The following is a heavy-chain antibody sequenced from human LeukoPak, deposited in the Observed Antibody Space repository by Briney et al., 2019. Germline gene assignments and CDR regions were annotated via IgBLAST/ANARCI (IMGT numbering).Heavy chain of an antibody. Sequence: ASVKVSCKASGYTFTNYAIHWVRQAPGRRLEWMGWINAGNADTRYSQEFQGRVTITADESTSTAYMELSSLRSEDTAVYYCARDGEATYYYGSGSGNYFDYWGQGTLVTVSS. CDR2: INAGNADT. CDR3: ARDGEATYYYGSGSGNYFDY. J-gene: IGHJ4*02. CDR1: GYTFTNYA. D-gene: IGHD3-10*01. V-gene: IGHV1-3*03.